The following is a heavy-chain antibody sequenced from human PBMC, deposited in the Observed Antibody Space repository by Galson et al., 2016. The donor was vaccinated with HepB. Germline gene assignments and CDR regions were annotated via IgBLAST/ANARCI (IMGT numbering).Heavy chain of an antibody. CDR1: GFTFSYYA. CDR2: ILGDGDTT. D-gene: IGHD1/OR15-1a*01. CDR3: AKAEKWEHDF. J-gene: IGHJ4*02. V-gene: IGHV3-23*01. Sequence: SLRLSCAASGFTFSYYAMTWVRQAPGKGLEWVSGILGDGDTTYYADSVKGRFSISRDKSKNTLFLQMNSLRAEDTAVYHCAKAEKWEHDFWGQGTLVTVSS.